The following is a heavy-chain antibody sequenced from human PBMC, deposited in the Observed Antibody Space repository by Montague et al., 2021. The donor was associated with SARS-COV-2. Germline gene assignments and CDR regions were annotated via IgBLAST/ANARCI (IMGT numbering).Heavy chain of an antibody. Sequence: IYYSGSTXYNPSLARRVTISVDTSTNQFSLKLRSATAADTAVYYCARVGRQQLVRLSGMDVWGQGTTITVSS. D-gene: IGHD6-13*01. V-gene: IGHV4-39*07. CDR3: ARVGRQQLVRLSGMDV. J-gene: IGHJ6*02. CDR2: IYYSGST.